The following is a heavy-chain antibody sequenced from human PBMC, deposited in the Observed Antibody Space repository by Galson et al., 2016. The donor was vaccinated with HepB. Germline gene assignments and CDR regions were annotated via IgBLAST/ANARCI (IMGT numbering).Heavy chain of an antibody. CDR3: AKDGLQFSGS. D-gene: IGHD5-24*01. Sequence: SLRLSCAASGFTFSTHGMSWVRQAPGKGLEWDSAISGIGENTHYADSVKGRFTISRDTSKNTLFLQMNNLRGEDTAVYYCAKDGLQFSGSWGQGAVVTVSS. J-gene: IGHJ4*02. CDR2: ISGIGENT. V-gene: IGHV3-23*01. CDR1: GFTFSTHG.